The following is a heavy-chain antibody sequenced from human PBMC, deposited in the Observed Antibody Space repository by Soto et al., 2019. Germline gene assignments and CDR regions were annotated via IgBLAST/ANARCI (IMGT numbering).Heavy chain of an antibody. CDR1: GFTFSSYS. J-gene: IGHJ4*02. D-gene: IGHD6-19*01. CDR3: ARDTPWLGYFDY. V-gene: IGHV3-21*01. Sequence: GESLKISCAASGFTFSSYSMNWVRQAPGKGLEWVSSISSSSSYIYYADSVKGRFTISRDNAKNSLYLQMNSLRAEDTAVYYCARDTPWLGYFDYWGQGTLVTVSS. CDR2: ISSSSSYI.